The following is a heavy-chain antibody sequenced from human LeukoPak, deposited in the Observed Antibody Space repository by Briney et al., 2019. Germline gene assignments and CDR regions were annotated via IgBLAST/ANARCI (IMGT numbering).Heavy chain of an antibody. J-gene: IGHJ4*02. Sequence: PGGSLRLSCSTSGFTFSNYWMTWVRQAPGKGLEWVASINQVGSETLFVDSVKGRFTISRDNARNSVDLQMSSLRAEDSGVYYCARIGGSHTGDYALYHFDYWGQGTLVTVSS. CDR1: GFTFSNYW. CDR2: INQVGSET. V-gene: IGHV3-7*01. D-gene: IGHD7-27*01. CDR3: ARIGGSHTGDYALYHFDY.